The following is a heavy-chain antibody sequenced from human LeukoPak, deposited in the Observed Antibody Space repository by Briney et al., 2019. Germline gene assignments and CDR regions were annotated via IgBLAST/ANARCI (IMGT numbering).Heavy chain of an antibody. D-gene: IGHD3-22*01. V-gene: IGHV4-59*01. CDR3: ARDFTGDSSGYYLGNGAFDI. CDR1: GGSISSYY. Sequence: PSETLSLTCTVSGGSISSYYWSWIRQPPGKGLEWIGYIYYSGSTNYNPSLKSRVTISVDTSKNQFSLKLSSVTAADTAVYYCARDFTGDSSGYYLGNGAFDIWGQGTMVTVSS. CDR2: IYYSGST. J-gene: IGHJ3*02.